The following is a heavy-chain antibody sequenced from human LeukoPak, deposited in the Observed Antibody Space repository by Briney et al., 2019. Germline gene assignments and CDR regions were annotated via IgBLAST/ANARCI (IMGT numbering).Heavy chain of an antibody. J-gene: IGHJ4*02. CDR1: GGSFSGYY. CDR2: INHSGST. D-gene: IGHD4-17*01. Sequence: SETLSLTCAVYGGSFSGYYWSWIRQPPGKGLEWIGEINHSGSTNYNPSLKSRVTISVDTSKNQLSLKLSSVTAADTAVYYCASYGDYSNFDYWGQGTLVTVSS. V-gene: IGHV4-34*01. CDR3: ASYGDYSNFDY.